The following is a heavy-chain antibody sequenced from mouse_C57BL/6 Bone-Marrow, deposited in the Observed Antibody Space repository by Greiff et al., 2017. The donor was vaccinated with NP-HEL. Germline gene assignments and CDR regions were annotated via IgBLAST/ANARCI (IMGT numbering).Heavy chain of an antibody. Sequence: EVQLVESGGGLVQPGGSLSLSCAASGFTFTDYYMSWVRQPPGKALEWLGFIRNKANGYTTEYSASVKGRLPISCYNSHSILYLQRNALRAEDSATYYCARYSTVARYDGYYGNYYAMDDWGQGTSVTVSS. D-gene: IGHD2-3*01. CDR3: ARYSTVARYDGYYGNYYAMDD. CDR1: GFTFTDYY. CDR2: IRNKANGYTT. J-gene: IGHJ4*01. V-gene: IGHV7-3*01.